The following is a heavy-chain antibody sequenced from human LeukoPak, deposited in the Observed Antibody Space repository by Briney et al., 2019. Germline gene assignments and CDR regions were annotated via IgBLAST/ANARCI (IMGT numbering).Heavy chain of an antibody. J-gene: IGHJ4*02. D-gene: IGHD7-27*01. CDR2: ITSRSTT. V-gene: IGHV3-23*01. CDR3: AKGGNWARFED. Sequence: GGSLRLSCAASGFILSHYGMNWVRQAPGKGLEWVSGITSRSTTYYADSVKGRFTISRDNSKNMVWLQINSPTAEDTATYYCAKGGNWARFEDWGQGTLVTVSS. CDR1: GFILSHYG.